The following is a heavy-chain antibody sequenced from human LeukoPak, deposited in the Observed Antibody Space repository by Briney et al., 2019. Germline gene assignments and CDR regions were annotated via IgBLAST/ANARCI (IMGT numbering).Heavy chain of an antibody. CDR1: GYTFTGYY. CDR2: INPGGGST. Sequence: ASVKVSCKASGYTFTGYYMHWVRQAPGQGLEWMGIINPGGGSTSYAPKVQGRVTMTRDTSTSTVYMELISLTSEDSAMYFRARDDGCWGQGTLVTVSS. J-gene: IGHJ4*02. CDR3: ARDDGC. D-gene: IGHD6-19*01. V-gene: IGHV1-46*01.